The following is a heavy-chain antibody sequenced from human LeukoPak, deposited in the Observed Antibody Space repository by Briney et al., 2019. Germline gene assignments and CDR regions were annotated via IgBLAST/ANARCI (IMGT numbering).Heavy chain of an antibody. V-gene: IGHV1-2*02. CDR2: INPNSGGT. CDR3: ARGDEYHYYYYYMDV. CDR1: GYTFTGYY. D-gene: IGHD2-2*02. J-gene: IGHJ6*03. Sequence: GASVQVSCKASGYTFTGYYMHWVRQAPGQGLEWMGWINPNSGGTNYAQKFQGRVTMTRDTSISTAYMELSRLRSDDTAVYYCARGDEYHYYYYYMDVWGKGTTVTVSS.